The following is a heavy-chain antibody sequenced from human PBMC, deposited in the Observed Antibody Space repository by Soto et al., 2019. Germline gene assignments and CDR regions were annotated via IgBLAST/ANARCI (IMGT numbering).Heavy chain of an antibody. Sequence: PVGSLRLSCVASGFTFSSYGMHWVRQAPGKGLEWVAVMSYDGSHEYYADSVKGRFTISRDNSKTILYLQMNSLRLEDTAVYYCAKGSVLRVVEAPLAILGGVDVWGQGAMVTAP. V-gene: IGHV3-33*06. CDR1: GFTFSSYG. CDR2: MSYDGSHE. D-gene: IGHD2-8*01. CDR3: AKGSVLRVVEAPLAILGGVDV. J-gene: IGHJ6*02.